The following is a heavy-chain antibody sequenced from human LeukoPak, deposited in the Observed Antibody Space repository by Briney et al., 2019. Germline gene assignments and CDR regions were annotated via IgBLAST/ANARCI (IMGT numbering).Heavy chain of an antibody. CDR1: GFTVSSNY. CDR2: IYSGGNT. V-gene: IGHV3-66*01. D-gene: IGHD6-19*01. Sequence: GGSLRLSCAASGFTVSSNYMSWVRQAPGKGLEWVSVIYSGGNTYYADSVVGRFTISRDNSKNTLYLQMNSLRAEDTAVYYCARDGAVADLDYWDQGTLVTVST. J-gene: IGHJ4*02. CDR3: ARDGAVADLDY.